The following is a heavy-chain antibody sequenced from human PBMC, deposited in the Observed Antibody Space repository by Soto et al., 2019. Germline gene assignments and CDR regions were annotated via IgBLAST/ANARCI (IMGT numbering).Heavy chain of an antibody. CDR2: ISSNGSTV. CDR1: RFTFSTYE. Sequence: PGGSLRLSCAASRFTFSTYEMHWVRQAPGKGLEWVSCISSNGSTVYYADSVKGRFTISRDNSRNSLYLQMNSLRDEDTALYYCVRYCSSTLCNGVATRTFDYWGQGTLVTVSS. J-gene: IGHJ4*02. CDR3: VRYCSSTLCNGVATRTFDY. D-gene: IGHD5-12*01. V-gene: IGHV3-48*03.